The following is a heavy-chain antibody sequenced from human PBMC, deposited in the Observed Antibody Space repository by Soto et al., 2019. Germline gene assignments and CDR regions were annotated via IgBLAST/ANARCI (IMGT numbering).Heavy chain of an antibody. CDR1: AFPFSSYG. D-gene: IGHD1-7*01. Sequence: GGSLRLSCAASAFPFSSYGMTSIRPAPGKGLEWVSFSSATGAGTYFADSVKGRFTISRDNSKNTLYLQMSSLRADDTAVYYCAKDRRAGGNYGFYSDFWGQGALVTVSS. J-gene: IGHJ4*02. CDR2: SSATGAGT. V-gene: IGHV3-23*01. CDR3: AKDRRAGGNYGFYSDF.